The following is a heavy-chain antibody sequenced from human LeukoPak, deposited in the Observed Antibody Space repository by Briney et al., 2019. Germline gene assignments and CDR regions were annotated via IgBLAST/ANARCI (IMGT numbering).Heavy chain of an antibody. J-gene: IGHJ4*02. CDR3: ARFNADFWSGYYPNTFDY. Sequence: SETLSLTCTVSGYSISSGYYWGWIRQPPGKGLEWIGEINHSGSTNYNPSLKSRVTISVDTSKNQFSLKLSSVTAADTAVYYCARFNADFWSGYYPNTFDYWGQGTLVTVSS. V-gene: IGHV4-38-2*02. D-gene: IGHD3-3*01. CDR1: GYSISSGYY. CDR2: INHSGST.